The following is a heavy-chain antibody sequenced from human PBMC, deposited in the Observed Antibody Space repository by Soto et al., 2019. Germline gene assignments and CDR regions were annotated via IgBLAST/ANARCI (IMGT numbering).Heavy chain of an antibody. D-gene: IGHD5-12*01. CDR2: IIPIFGTA. J-gene: IGHJ4*02. CDR3: ARGPFVSGYDLYYFDY. CDR1: GGTFSSYA. Sequence: SVKVSCEASGGTFSSYAISWVRQAPGQGLEWMGGIIPIFGTANYAQKFQGRVTITADESTSTAYMELSSLRSEDTAVYYCARGPFVSGYDLYYFDYWGQGTLVTVSS. V-gene: IGHV1-69*13.